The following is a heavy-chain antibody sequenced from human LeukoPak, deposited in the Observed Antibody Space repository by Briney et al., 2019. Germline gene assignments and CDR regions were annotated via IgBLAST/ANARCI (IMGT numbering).Heavy chain of an antibody. CDR3: ARANYYDSSGYNY. V-gene: IGHV1-8*03. CDR1: GYTFTSYD. CDR2: MNPNSGNT. J-gene: IGHJ4*02. Sequence: ASVKVSCKASGYTFTSYDINWVRQATGHGLEWMGWMNPNSGNTGYAQKFQGRVTITRNTSISTAYMELSSLRSEDTAVYYCARANYYDSSGYNYWGQGTLVTVSS. D-gene: IGHD3-22*01.